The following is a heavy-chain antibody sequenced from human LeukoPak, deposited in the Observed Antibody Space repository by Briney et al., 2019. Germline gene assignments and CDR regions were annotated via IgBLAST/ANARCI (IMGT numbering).Heavy chain of an antibody. CDR2: INPSGRI. V-gene: IGHV4-34*01. D-gene: IGHD3-22*01. Sequence: SDTLSLICAVYGGSFRGYYWTCMRHAPGKGLEWIGEINPSGRISYNPSLTSRLTISVDASKNPFSLNLRSLTAADTAVYYCARGRQEVSMIVVVMTAVSYYLDVWGKGTTVTVS. CDR3: ARGRQEVSMIVVVMTAVSYYLDV. CDR1: GGSFRGYY. J-gene: IGHJ6*03.